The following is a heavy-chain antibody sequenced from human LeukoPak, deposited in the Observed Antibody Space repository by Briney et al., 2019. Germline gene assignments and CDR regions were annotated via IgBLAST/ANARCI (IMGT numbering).Heavy chain of an antibody. CDR2: ISSTGSDI. Sequence: PGGSLRLSCAASGFTFSRYSMNWVRQAPGKGLEWVSSISSTGSDIYYADSVKGRFTISGDNAKKSLYLQMNSLRVEDTAVYYCAGHHLTLNAFDMWGQGTMVTVSP. V-gene: IGHV3-21*01. CDR1: GFTFSRYS. D-gene: IGHD1-14*01. CDR3: AGHHLTLNAFDM. J-gene: IGHJ3*02.